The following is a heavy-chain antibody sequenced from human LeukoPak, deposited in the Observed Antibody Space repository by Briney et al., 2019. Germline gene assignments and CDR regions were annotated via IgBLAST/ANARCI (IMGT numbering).Heavy chain of an antibody. J-gene: IGHJ3*01. V-gene: IGHV4-59*01. CDR3: ARARRDLLAFDL. CDR2: IFYSGST. Sequence: SETLSLTCTVPGGSISSYYLSWIRQPPGKGLEWIGYIFYSGSTNYNPSLKSRVTISVDTSKNQFSLKLSYVTAADTAVYYCARARRDLLAFDLWGQGTMVTVSS. D-gene: IGHD1-26*01. CDR1: GGSISSYY.